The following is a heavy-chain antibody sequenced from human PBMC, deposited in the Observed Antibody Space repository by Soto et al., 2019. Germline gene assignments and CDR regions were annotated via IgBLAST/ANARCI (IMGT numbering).Heavy chain of an antibody. CDR2: VYYSGST. D-gene: IGHD2-15*01. CDR3: TREQTSTVVTQ. CDR1: GGSFNHYY. Sequence: SETLSLTCTVSGGSFNHYYWSWIRQPPGKGLEWIGCVYYSGSTNYNPSLKSRVTISIDTSKNQSSLKLSSVTAADTAVYYCTREQTSTVVTQWGQGTLVTVSS. J-gene: IGHJ4*02. V-gene: IGHV4-59*01.